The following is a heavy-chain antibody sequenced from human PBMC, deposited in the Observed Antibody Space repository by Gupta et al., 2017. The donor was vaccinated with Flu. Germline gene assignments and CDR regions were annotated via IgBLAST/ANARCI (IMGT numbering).Heavy chain of an antibody. J-gene: IGHJ4*02. CDR3: ARDDTVIGGGRYYFDY. Sequence: EVQLVESGGGLVKPGGSLRLSCAASGFTFSSYSMTWVREAPGKGLEWVSSISSSSSYIYYADSVKGRFTISRDNAKNSLYLQMNSLRAEDTAVYYCARDDTVIGGGRYYFDYWGQGTLVTVSS. CDR2: ISSSSSYI. CDR1: GFTFSSYS. D-gene: IGHD3-10*01. V-gene: IGHV3-21*01.